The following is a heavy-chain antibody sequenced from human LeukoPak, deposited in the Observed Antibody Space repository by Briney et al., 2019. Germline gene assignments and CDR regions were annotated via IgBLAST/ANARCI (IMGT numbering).Heavy chain of an antibody. D-gene: IGHD4-11*01. V-gene: IGHV3-30*18. CDR1: GFTFSSYG. CDR3: AKDQGSNPYYYYYYMDV. Sequence: GRSLRLSCAASGFTFSSYGMHWVRQAPGKGLEWVAVISYDGSNKYYADSVKGRFTISRDNPKNTLYLQMNSLRAEDTAVYYCAKDQGSNPYYYYYYMDVWGKGTTVTVSS. CDR2: ISYDGSNK. J-gene: IGHJ6*03.